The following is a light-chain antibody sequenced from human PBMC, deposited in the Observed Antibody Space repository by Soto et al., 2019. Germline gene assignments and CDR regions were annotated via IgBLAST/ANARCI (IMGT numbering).Light chain of an antibody. CDR1: SSDGGGYKF. CDR3: SSYTSSSTYVV. J-gene: IGLJ2*01. V-gene: IGLV2-14*01. Sequence: QSALTQPASVSGSPGQSITISCTGTSSDGGGYKFVSWYQRHPGKAPKLMIYEVSNRPSGISDRFSGSKSGNTASLTISGLQAEDEADYFCSSYTSSSTYVVFGGGTKLTVL. CDR2: EVS.